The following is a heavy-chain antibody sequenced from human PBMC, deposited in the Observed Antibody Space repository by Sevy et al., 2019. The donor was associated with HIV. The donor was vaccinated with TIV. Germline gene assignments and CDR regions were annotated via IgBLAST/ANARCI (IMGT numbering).Heavy chain of an antibody. Sequence: ASVKVSCKASGYTFTGYYMHWVRQAPGQGLEWMGRINPNSGGTNYAQKFQGRVTMTRDTSISTAYMELSRLRSDDTAVYYCAVTGGFREYSDYWGQGTLVTVSS. D-gene: IGHD3-10*01. CDR1: GYTFTGYY. J-gene: IGHJ4*02. CDR3: AVTGGFREYSDY. CDR2: INPNSGGT. V-gene: IGHV1-2*06.